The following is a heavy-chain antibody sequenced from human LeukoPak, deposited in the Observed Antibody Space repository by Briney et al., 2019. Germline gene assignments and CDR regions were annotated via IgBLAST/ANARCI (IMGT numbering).Heavy chain of an antibody. Sequence: SETLSLTCAVYGGSFSGYYWSWIRQPPGKGLEWIGEINHSGSTNYNPSLKSRVTISVDTSKNQFSLKLSSVTAADTAVYYCAREPFWSGYLYDAFDIWGQGTMVTVSS. J-gene: IGHJ3*02. CDR1: GGSFSGYY. CDR3: AREPFWSGYLYDAFDI. D-gene: IGHD3-3*02. V-gene: IGHV4-34*01. CDR2: INHSGST.